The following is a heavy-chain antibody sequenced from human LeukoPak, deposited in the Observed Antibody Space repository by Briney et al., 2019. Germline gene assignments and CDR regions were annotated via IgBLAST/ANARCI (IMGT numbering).Heavy chain of an antibody. Sequence: GGSLRLSCTTSGFAFSNYAMNWVRQAPGKGPEWVSGISGFNTYYADSVKGRFTVSRDNSKATLYLQLDSLRAEDTAVYYCAKSHRYNDYWGQGTLVSVSS. CDR2: ISGFNT. CDR1: GFAFSNYA. V-gene: IGHV3-23*01. CDR3: AKSHRYNDY. D-gene: IGHD1-1*01. J-gene: IGHJ4*02.